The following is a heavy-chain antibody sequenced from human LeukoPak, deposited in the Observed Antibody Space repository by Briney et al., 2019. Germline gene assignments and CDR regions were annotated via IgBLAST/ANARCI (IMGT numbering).Heavy chain of an antibody. CDR3: ARARERWLRLYAFDI. Sequence: SVKVSCKASGGTFSSYAISWVRQAPGQGLEWMGGIIPIFGTANYAQKFQGRVTITADESTSTAYMELSNLRSEDTAVYYCARARERWLRLYAFDIWGQGTMVTVSS. J-gene: IGHJ3*02. D-gene: IGHD5-24*01. CDR1: GGTFSSYA. V-gene: IGHV1-69*13. CDR2: IIPIFGTA.